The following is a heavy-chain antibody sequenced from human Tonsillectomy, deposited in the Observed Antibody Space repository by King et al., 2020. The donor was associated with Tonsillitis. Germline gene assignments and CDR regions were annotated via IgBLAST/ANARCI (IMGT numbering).Heavy chain of an antibody. CDR2: INHSGST. J-gene: IGHJ6*02. V-gene: IGHV4-34*01. CDR1: GGSFSGYY. D-gene: IGHD3-3*02. CDR3: ARGIFGVFIDLYYYGFDV. Sequence: VQLQQWGAGLLKPSETLSLTCAVYGGSFSGYYWSWIRQPPGKGLEWIGEINHSGSTDYNPSLKSRVTISVDTSKNQFSLKLSSVTAADTAVYYCARGIFGVFIDLYYYGFDVWGLGTTVTVSS.